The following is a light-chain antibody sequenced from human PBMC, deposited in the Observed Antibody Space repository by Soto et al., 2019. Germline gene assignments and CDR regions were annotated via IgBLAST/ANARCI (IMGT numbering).Light chain of an antibody. CDR2: KAS. CDR1: QSISSW. CDR3: QQYNSYPT. J-gene: IGKJ1*01. V-gene: IGKV1-5*03. Sequence: DIQMTQSPSTLSASVGDRVTITCRASQSISSWLAWYQQKPGKAHKLLIYKASSLESGVPSRFSGSGSGTDFTLTISSLQPDDFATYYCQQYNSYPTFGQGPKVEIK.